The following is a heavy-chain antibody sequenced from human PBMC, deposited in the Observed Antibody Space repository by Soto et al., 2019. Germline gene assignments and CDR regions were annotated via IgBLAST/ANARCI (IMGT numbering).Heavy chain of an antibody. CDR1: GYTFTSYG. CDR3: AREAVSGRTGFDY. D-gene: IGHD6-19*01. V-gene: IGHV1-18*01. J-gene: IGHJ4*02. CDR2: VNAYNGNT. Sequence: GVSVKVSCKASGYTFTSYGISWVRQAPGQGLEWMGWVNAYNGNTNYAQKFQGRVTMTTDTSTSTAYMELRSLRSDDTAVYYCAREAVSGRTGFDYWGQGTLVTVSS.